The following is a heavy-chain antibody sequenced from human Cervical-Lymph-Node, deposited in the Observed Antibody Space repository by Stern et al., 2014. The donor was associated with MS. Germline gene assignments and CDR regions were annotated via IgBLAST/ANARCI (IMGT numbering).Heavy chain of an antibody. Sequence: VQLVQSGAEVKKPGASVKVSCKASGYTFTGYYMHWVRQAPGQGLEWMGWINPNRGGTNYAQKFQGWVTMTRDTSISTAYMELSRLRSDDTAVYYCARAGYSSSFGGFDYWGQGTLVTVSS. V-gene: IGHV1-2*04. J-gene: IGHJ4*02. CDR3: ARAGYSSSFGGFDY. D-gene: IGHD6-13*01. CDR2: INPNRGGT. CDR1: GYTFTGYY.